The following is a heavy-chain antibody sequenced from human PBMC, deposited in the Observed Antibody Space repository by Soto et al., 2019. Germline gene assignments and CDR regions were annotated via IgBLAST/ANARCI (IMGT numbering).Heavy chain of an antibody. V-gene: IGHV3-7*05. CDR1: GFTFSDFW. CDR3: ARGGNYYLS. CDR2: INFDGSAK. J-gene: IGHJ5*01. D-gene: IGHD1-26*01. Sequence: PWGSLRLSCAASGFTFSDFWITWVRQTPGKGLEWVANINFDGSAKDYVSSVKGRFTISRDNVRNSLHLQMDSLRAEDAAVYYCARGGNYYLSWGQGTLVTVPS.